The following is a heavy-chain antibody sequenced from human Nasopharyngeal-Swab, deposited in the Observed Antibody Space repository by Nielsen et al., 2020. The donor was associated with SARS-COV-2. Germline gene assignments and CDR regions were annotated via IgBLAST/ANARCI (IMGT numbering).Heavy chain of an antibody. J-gene: IGHJ6*02. Sequence: SETLSLTCTVSGGSISSSSYYWGWIRQPPGKGLEWIGSIYYSGSTYYNPSLKSRVTISVDTSKNQFSLKLSSVTAADTAVYYCAGQLVVVVAAAIPYYYGMDVWGQGTTVTVSS. CDR1: GGSISSSSYY. CDR2: IYYSGST. V-gene: IGHV4-39*01. CDR3: AGQLVVVVAAAIPYYYGMDV. D-gene: IGHD2-15*01.